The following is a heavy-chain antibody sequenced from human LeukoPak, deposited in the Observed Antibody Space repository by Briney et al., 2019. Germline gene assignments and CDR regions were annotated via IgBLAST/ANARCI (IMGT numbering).Heavy chain of an antibody. V-gene: IGHV3-48*01. CDR1: GFTFSDYS. CDR2: ISSSSSTI. CDR3: ARRGGPVDY. J-gene: IGHJ4*02. D-gene: IGHD2-15*01. Sequence: GGSLRLSCVASGFTFSDYSMNWVRQAPGKGLEWVSYISSSSSTIYYADSVKGRFTISRDNAKNSLYLQMNSLRAEDTAVYYCARRGGPVDYWGQGTLVTVSS.